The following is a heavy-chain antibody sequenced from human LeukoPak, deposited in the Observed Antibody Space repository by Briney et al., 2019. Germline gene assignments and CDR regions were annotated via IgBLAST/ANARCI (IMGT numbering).Heavy chain of an antibody. J-gene: IGHJ4*02. D-gene: IGHD3-22*01. CDR1: GFTFSSYA. Sequence: GGSLRLSCAASGFTFSSYAMSWVRQAPGKGLEWVSYISSSGSTIYYADSVKGRFTISRDNAKNSLYLQMNSLRAEDTAVYYCARGPHSSGYYGHYFDYWGQGTLVTVSS. V-gene: IGHV3-48*03. CDR2: ISSSGSTI. CDR3: ARGPHSSGYYGHYFDY.